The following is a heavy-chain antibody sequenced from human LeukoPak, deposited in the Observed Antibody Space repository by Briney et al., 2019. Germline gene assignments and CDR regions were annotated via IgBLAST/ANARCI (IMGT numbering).Heavy chain of an antibody. CDR3: ARDYGRSRDYGMGV. J-gene: IGHJ6*02. Sequence: GGSLRLSCAASGFTFSSYSMNWVRQAPGKGLEWVSYISSSSSTIYYADSVKGRFTISRDNAKNSLYLQMNSLRAEDTAVYYCARDYGRSRDYGMGVWGQGTTVTVSS. V-gene: IGHV3-48*01. CDR1: GFTFSSYS. D-gene: IGHD3-10*01. CDR2: ISSSSSTI.